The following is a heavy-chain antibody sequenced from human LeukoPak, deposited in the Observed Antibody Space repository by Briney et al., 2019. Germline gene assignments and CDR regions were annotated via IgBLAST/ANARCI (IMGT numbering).Heavy chain of an antibody. Sequence: SSETLSLTCTVSGGSISSYYWSWIRQPPGKGLEWIGYIYYSGSTNYNPSLKSRVTISVDTSKNQFSLKLSSVTAADTAVYYCARLPPIYSYGFDYWGQGTLVTVSS. J-gene: IGHJ4*02. CDR3: ARLPPIYSYGFDY. CDR1: GGSISSYY. D-gene: IGHD5-18*01. CDR2: IYYSGST. V-gene: IGHV4-59*01.